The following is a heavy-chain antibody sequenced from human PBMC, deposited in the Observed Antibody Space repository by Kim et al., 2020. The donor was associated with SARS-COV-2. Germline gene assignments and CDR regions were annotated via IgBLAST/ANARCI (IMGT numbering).Heavy chain of an antibody. V-gene: IGHV4-39*07. Sequence: SETLSLTCTVSGGSISSSSYYWGWIRQPPGKGLEWIGSIYYSGSTYYNPSLKSRVTISVDTSKNQFSLKLSSVTAADTAVYYCARDEHYYGSGILRDWYYYYGMDVWGQGTTVTVSS. D-gene: IGHD3-10*01. J-gene: IGHJ6*02. CDR3: ARDEHYYGSGILRDWYYYYGMDV. CDR1: GGSISSSSYY. CDR2: IYYSGST.